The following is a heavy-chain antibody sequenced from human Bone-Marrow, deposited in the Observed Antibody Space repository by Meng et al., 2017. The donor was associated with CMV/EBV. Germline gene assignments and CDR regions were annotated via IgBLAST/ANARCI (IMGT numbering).Heavy chain of an antibody. Sequence: VSSGGGLVQPGGSLRLSCAVSGFTLTRYWMHWVREVPGKGLEWVSRIDIDGRDITYADSVRGRFSISRDDAKNTLYLQMNSLRIEDTAVYYCARGVAETLGWEMGYWGQGTLVTVSS. CDR1: GFTLTRYW. D-gene: IGHD1-26*01. V-gene: IGHV3-74*03. CDR3: ARGVAETLGWEMGY. J-gene: IGHJ4*02. CDR2: IDIDGRDI.